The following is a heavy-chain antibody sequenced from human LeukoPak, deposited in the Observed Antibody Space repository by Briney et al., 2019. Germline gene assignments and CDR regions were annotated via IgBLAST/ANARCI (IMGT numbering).Heavy chain of an antibody. CDR1: GLTFSAYW. V-gene: IGHV3-7*01. J-gene: IGHJ4*02. CDR2: TNQDESEK. CDR3: ARDRGYSSFDY. Sequence: GGSLTLSCAASGLTFSAYWMAWVRQPPGKGLEWVANTNQDESEKNYVDSVKGRFTISRDNAKTSVSLQMNSLRAEDTAVDYCARDRGYSSFDYWGQGTLVTVSS. D-gene: IGHD4-11*01.